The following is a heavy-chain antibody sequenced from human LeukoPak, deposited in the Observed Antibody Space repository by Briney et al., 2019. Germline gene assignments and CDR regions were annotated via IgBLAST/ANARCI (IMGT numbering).Heavy chain of an antibody. CDR2: IIPILGIA. J-gene: IGHJ4*02. D-gene: IGHD6-19*01. V-gene: IGHV1-69*04. CDR3: ARGQWLVMSY. CDR1: GGTISSYA. Sequence: ASVKVSCKASGGTISSYAISWVRQAPGQGLEWMGRIIPILGIANYAQKFQGRVTITADKSTSTAYMELSSLRSEDTAVYYCARGQWLVMSYWGQGTLVTVSS.